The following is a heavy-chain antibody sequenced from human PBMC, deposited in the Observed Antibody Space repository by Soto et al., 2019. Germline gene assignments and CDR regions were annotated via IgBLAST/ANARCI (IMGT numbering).Heavy chain of an antibody. D-gene: IGHD1-26*01. CDR3: ARGIVGATEVGVDY. CDR1: GFTFNSYA. Sequence: QVQLVESGGGVVQPGRSLRLSCAASGFTFNSYAMHWVRQAPGKGLEWVAIISDDGSNKHYADSVKGRFTISRDHSENALNLQMNSPRAEDTAMYYCARGIVGATEVGVDYWGQGTLVTVSS. CDR2: ISDDGSNK. V-gene: IGHV3-30-3*01. J-gene: IGHJ4*02.